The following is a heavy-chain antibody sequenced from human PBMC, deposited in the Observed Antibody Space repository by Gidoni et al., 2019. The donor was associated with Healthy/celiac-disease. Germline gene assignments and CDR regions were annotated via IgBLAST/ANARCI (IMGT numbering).Heavy chain of an antibody. Sequence: EVQLVESGGGLVQPGRSLRLSCAASGFTFADYAMHWVRQAPGKGLEWVSGISWNSGSIGYADSVKGRFTISRDNAKNSLYLQMNSLRAEDTALYYCAKGYSSGWNYWYFDLWGRGTLVTVSS. CDR1: GFTFADYA. V-gene: IGHV3-9*01. CDR2: ISWNSGSI. J-gene: IGHJ2*01. D-gene: IGHD6-19*01. CDR3: AKGYSSGWNYWYFDL.